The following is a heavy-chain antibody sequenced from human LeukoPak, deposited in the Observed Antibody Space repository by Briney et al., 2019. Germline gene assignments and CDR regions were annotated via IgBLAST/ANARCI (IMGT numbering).Heavy chain of an antibody. CDR1: GFTFDDYA. CDR3: AKGAAAGGDYYYYGMDV. Sequence: GGSLRLSCAASGFTFDDYAMHWVRQAPGKGLEWVSLISGDGGSTYSADSVKGRFTISRDNSKNSLYLQMNSLRTEDTALYYCAKGAAAGGDYYYYGMDVWGQGTTVTVSS. D-gene: IGHD6-13*01. V-gene: IGHV3-43*02. J-gene: IGHJ6*02. CDR2: ISGDGGST.